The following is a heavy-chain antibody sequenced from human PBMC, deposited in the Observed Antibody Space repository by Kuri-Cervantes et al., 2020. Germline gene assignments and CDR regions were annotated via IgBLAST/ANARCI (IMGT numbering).Heavy chain of an antibody. V-gene: IGHV3-30*02. CDR3: ARPYDGDYISNWFDP. D-gene: IGHD4-17*01. CDR2: IRYDGNQK. Sequence: GESLKISCAATGFIFADYGMYWVRQAPGKGLEWVAFIRYDGNQKYYGDSMRGRFTVSRDNPKNTLYLQMNSLRAEDAAVHYCARPYDGDYISNWFDPWGQGTLVTVSS. J-gene: IGHJ5*02. CDR1: GFIFADYG.